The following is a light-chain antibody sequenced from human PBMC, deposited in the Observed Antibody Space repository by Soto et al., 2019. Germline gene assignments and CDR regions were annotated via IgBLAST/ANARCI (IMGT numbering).Light chain of an antibody. CDR1: SRDVGDYNY. CDR3: SSYAGYNNLEL. J-gene: IGLJ3*02. CDR2: DVT. Sequence: QSALTQPPSASGSPGQSVTISCTGTSRDVGDYNYVSWYQQHPGKAPKLIIYDVTKRPSGVPDRFSGSKSGNTAYLTVSGLQAEDEADYYCSSYAGYNNLELFGGGTKLTV. V-gene: IGLV2-8*01.